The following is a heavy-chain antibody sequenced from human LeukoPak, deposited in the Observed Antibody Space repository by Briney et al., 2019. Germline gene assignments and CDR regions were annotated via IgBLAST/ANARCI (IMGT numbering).Heavy chain of an antibody. CDR1: GFTFSSYW. V-gene: IGHV3-21*01. CDR2: ISSSSSYI. CDR3: ARGSDYVWGSYRYLDY. D-gene: IGHD3-16*02. J-gene: IGHJ4*02. Sequence: GGSLRLSCAASGFTFSSYWMSWVRQAPGKGLEWVSSISSSSSYIYYADSVKGRFTISRDNAKNSLYLQMNSLRAEDTAVYYCARGSDYVWGSYRYLDYWGQGTLVTVSS.